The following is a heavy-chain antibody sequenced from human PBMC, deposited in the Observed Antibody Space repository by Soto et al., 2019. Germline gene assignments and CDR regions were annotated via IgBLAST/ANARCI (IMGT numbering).Heavy chain of an antibody. CDR2: SSNSGTFA. J-gene: IGHJ4*02. D-gene: IGHD1-1*01. CDR3: ARSGDNYNLLDY. Sequence: GGSLRLSCAASGFTFNEYYMSWIRQAPGKGLEWISYSSNSGTFARYADSVKGRFSISRDNAKNSLYLQINSLRGDDTAIYYCARSGDNYNLLDYWGQGAPVTVSS. CDR1: GFTFNEYY. V-gene: IGHV3-11*06.